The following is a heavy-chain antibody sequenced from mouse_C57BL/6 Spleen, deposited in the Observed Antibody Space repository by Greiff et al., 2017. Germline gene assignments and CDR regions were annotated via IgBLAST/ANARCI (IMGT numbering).Heavy chain of an antibody. D-gene: IGHD2-5*01. CDR2: ISSGGDYI. CDR1: GFTFSSYA. V-gene: IGHV5-9-1*02. Sequence: EVNVVESGEGLVKPGGSLKLSCAASGFTFSSYAMSWVRQTPEKRLEWVAYISSGGDYIYYADTVKGRFTLSRDNARNTLYLQMSSLKSEDTAMDYCTRESNYVDYYAMDYWGQGTSVTVSS. CDR3: TRESNYVDYYAMDY. J-gene: IGHJ4*01.